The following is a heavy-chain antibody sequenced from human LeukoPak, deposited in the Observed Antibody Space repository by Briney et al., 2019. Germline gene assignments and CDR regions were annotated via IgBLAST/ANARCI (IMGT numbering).Heavy chain of an antibody. Sequence: PGGSLRLSCAASGFTFSSYSMNWVRQAPGKGLEWVSYISSSSSTIYYADSVKGRFTISRDNAKNSLYLQMNSLRDEDTAVYYCARESFRGRQWLDMDYWGQGTLVTVSS. V-gene: IGHV3-48*02. CDR2: ISSSSSTI. CDR3: ARESFRGRQWLDMDY. D-gene: IGHD6-19*01. CDR1: GFTFSSYS. J-gene: IGHJ4*02.